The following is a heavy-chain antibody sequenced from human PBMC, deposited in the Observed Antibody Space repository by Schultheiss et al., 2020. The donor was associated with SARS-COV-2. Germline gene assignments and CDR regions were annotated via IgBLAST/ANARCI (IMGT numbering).Heavy chain of an antibody. CDR2: IYSSGIK. Sequence: SETLSLTCAVSGGSIRSSGYYWGWIRQHPGRGLEWIGYIYSSGIKFYNPSLNSRVTMSTDTSKNQFSLKLSSVTAADTAVYYCARERVATTNDAFDIWGQGTMVTVSS. D-gene: IGHD5-24*01. V-gene: IGHV4-31*11. CDR3: ARERVATTNDAFDI. CDR1: GGSIRSSGYY. J-gene: IGHJ3*02.